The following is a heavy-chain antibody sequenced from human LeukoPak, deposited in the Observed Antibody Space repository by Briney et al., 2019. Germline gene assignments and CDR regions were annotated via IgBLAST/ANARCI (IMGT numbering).Heavy chain of an antibody. Sequence: PSQTLSLTCTVSGGSISSGDYYWSWIRQPPGKGLEWIGYIYYSGSTNYNPSLKSRVTISVDTSKNQFSLKLSSVTAADTAVYYCARDRYYYDSSGYYYRSDDAFDIWGQGTMVTVSS. CDR2: IYYSGST. V-gene: IGHV4-61*08. CDR1: GGSISSGDYY. D-gene: IGHD3-22*01. CDR3: ARDRYYYDSSGYYYRSDDAFDI. J-gene: IGHJ3*02.